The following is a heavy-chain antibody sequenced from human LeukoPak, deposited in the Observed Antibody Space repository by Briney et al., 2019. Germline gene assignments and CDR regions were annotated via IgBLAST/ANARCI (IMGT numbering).Heavy chain of an antibody. D-gene: IGHD5-24*01. Sequence: GGALRLSCAASGFTLSSNYMSWVRQAPGEGLEWVSLIYSGGSTYYADSVKGRFTISRHNSKITLYLQMNSLTAEDTAMYYCVRDALEEGMDVWGQGTTVTVSS. CDR3: VRDALEEGMDV. CDR2: IYSGGST. J-gene: IGHJ6*02. CDR1: GFTLSSNY. V-gene: IGHV3-53*04.